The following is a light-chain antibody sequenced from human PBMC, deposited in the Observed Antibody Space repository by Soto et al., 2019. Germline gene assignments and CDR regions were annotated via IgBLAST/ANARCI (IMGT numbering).Light chain of an antibody. J-gene: IGKJ2*01. CDR2: GTS. V-gene: IGKV3-20*01. CDR1: QNIATQF. CDR3: QQYSSSSVYT. Sequence: VLTQSPGTLSLSPGERATLSCRASQNIATQFFTWYQQRPGQAPRVLIYGTSTRATGIPDRFSGSGSGTDFTLTIRRLEPEDVAVYYCQQYSSSSVYTCGQGTKLEIK.